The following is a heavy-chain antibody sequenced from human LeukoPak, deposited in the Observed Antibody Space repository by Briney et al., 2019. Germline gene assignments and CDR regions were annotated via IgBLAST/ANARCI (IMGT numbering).Heavy chain of an antibody. CDR1: GESFSGDF. J-gene: IGHJ4*02. CDR2: INHRGRT. CDR3: ARTAGGWYYFDY. V-gene: IGHV4-34*01. D-gene: IGHD6-19*01. Sequence: SETLSLTCGVYGESFSGDFWTWLRQAPGNGLEWIGEINHRGRTNYSPSLTGRVTISVDTSMNQFSLKLSSVTAADTAVYYCARTAGGWYYFDYWGQGTLVTVSS.